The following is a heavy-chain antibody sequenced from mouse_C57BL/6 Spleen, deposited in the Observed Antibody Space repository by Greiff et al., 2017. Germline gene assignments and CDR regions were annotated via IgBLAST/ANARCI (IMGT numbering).Heavy chain of an antibody. J-gene: IGHJ3*01. CDR1: GYAFSSYW. V-gene: IGHV1-80*01. Sequence: VQVVESGAELVKPGASVKISCKASGYAFSSYWMNWVKQRPGKGLEWIGQIYPGDGDTNYNGKFKGKATLTADKSSSTAYMQLSSLTSEDSAVYFCANYDYDSFAYWGQGTLVTVSA. CDR2: IYPGDGDT. CDR3: ANYDYDSFAY. D-gene: IGHD2-4*01.